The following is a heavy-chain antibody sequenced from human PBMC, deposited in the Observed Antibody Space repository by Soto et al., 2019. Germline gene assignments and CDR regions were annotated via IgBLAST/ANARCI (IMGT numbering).Heavy chain of an antibody. CDR2: IYYSGST. CDR1: GGSISSGGYY. CDR3: AGRALGAPSMVRGVIIGGFDY. V-gene: IGHV4-31*03. D-gene: IGHD3-10*01. Sequence: SETLSLTCTVSGGSISSGGYYWSWIRQHPGKGLEWIGYIYYSGSTYYNPSLKSRVTISVDTSKNQFSLKLSSVTAADTAVYYCAGRALGAPSMVRGVIIGGFDYWGQGTLVTVSS. J-gene: IGHJ4*02.